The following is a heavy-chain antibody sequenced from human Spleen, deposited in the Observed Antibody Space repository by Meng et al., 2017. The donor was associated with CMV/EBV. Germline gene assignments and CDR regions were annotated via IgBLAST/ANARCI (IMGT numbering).Heavy chain of an antibody. CDR1: GASFDDASYY. V-gene: IGHV4-39*01. Sequence: SETLSLTCTVSGASFDDASYYWFWIRQPPGKGLEWVGSFYFGASNYYKGSLKIRVTVSVDTSKSQFSLRLDSVTAADTAVYFCARRFQLYYPPDSGQGTLVTVSS. CDR2: FYFGASN. D-gene: IGHD3-22*01. CDR3: ARRFQLYYPPD. J-gene: IGHJ4*02.